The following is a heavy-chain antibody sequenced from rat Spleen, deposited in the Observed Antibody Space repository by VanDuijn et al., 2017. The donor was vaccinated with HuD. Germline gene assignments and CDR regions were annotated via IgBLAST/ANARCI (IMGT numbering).Heavy chain of an antibody. Sequence: EVQLVETGGGLVQPGRSLKLSCVASGFTFSTYWMYWIRQAPGKGLEWVSSINIDGVSTYYPDSVKGRFTISRDNAENTVYLQMNSLRSEDTATYFCVKDRDGGYALDYWGQGVMVTVSS. CDR3: VKDRDGGYALDY. J-gene: IGHJ2*01. V-gene: IGHV5-58*01. CDR1: GFTFSTYW. CDR2: INIDGVST. D-gene: IGHD1-11*01.